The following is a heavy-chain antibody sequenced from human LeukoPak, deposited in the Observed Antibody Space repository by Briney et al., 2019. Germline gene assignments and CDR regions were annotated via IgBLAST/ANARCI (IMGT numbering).Heavy chain of an antibody. V-gene: IGHV1-18*01. Sequence: ASVKVSCKASGYTFTSYGISWMRQAPGQGLEWMGWISAYNGNTNYAQKLQGRVTMTTDTSTSTAYMELRSLRSDDTAVYYCARDRSSSWYGGGCGNWFDPWGQGNLVTVSS. J-gene: IGHJ5*02. CDR1: GYTFTSYG. CDR3: ARDRSSSWYGGGCGNWFDP. CDR2: ISAYNGNT. D-gene: IGHD6-13*01.